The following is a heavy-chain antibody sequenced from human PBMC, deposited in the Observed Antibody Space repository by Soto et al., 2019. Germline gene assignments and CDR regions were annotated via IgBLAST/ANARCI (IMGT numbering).Heavy chain of an antibody. D-gene: IGHD6-13*01. CDR3: ATDTSTWYGGLDYYAMDV. CDR1: GFTFSSYA. Sequence: EVQLLESGGGLVQPGGSLRLSCAASGFTFSSYAMSWVRQAPGKGLEWVSAISSSGSSTYYAASVKRRFTISSDNSKNTLYLQLNSLRAEDTAVYYCATDTSTWYGGLDYYAMDVWGQGTTVTVS. V-gene: IGHV3-23*01. J-gene: IGHJ6*02. CDR2: ISSSGSST.